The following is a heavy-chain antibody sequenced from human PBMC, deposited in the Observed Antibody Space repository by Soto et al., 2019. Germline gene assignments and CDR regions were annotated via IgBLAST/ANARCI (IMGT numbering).Heavy chain of an antibody. V-gene: IGHV3-30*18. CDR1: GFDFSSYA. D-gene: IGHD3-16*01. CDR3: AKGILSATIGPYAMDV. Sequence: QVQLVESGGGVVQPGASLRLSCEASGFDFSSYAMHWVRQAPGKGLEWVGVISYDGNYIYYADSVKGRFTISRDNSKNPLYVQVISLRPEDTAVYYCAKGILSATIGPYAMDVWGQGTTVTVSS. CDR2: ISYDGNYI. J-gene: IGHJ6*02.